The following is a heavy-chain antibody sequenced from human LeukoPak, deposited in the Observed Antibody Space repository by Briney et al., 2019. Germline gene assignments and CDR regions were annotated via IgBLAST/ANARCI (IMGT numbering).Heavy chain of an antibody. Sequence: SETLSLTCTVSGGSISSYYWSWIRQPPGKGLEWIGYIYYSGSTNYNPSLKSRVTISVDTSKNQFSLKLSSVTAADTAVYYCARAYGDFLRPYYFDYWGQGTLVTVSS. V-gene: IGHV4-59*12. CDR3: ARAYGDFLRPYYFDY. D-gene: IGHD4-17*01. CDR2: IYYSGST. CDR1: GGSISSYY. J-gene: IGHJ4*02.